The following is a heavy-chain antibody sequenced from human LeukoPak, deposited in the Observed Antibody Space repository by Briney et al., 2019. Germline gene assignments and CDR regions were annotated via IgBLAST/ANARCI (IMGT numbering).Heavy chain of an antibody. J-gene: IGHJ4*02. D-gene: IGHD2-15*01. CDR2: IHYSGST. Sequence: SETLSLTCTVSGGSVSSYYWSWIRQPPGKGLEWIGYIHYSGSTNYNPSLKGRVTISVDTSKNQFSLTVTSVTAADTAVYYCARGCSGGGCHDYWGQGTLVTVSS. CDR3: ARGCSGGGCHDY. V-gene: IGHV4-59*02. CDR1: GGSVSSYY.